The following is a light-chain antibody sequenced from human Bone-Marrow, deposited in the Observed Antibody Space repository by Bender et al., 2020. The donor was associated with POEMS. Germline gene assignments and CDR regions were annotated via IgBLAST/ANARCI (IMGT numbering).Light chain of an antibody. Sequence: QSVLTQPPSASGTPGQRVTISCSGSSSNIGTNPVNWYQQLPGTAPKLLIYINNQRPSGVPDRFSGSKSGTSASLAISGLQSEDEADYYCQSSDGSLSVVVFGGGTKLTVL. CDR1: SSNIGTNP. CDR3: QSSDGSLSVVV. CDR2: INN. J-gene: IGLJ2*01. V-gene: IGLV1-44*01.